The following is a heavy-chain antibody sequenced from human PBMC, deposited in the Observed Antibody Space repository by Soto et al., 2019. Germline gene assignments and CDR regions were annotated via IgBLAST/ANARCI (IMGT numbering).Heavy chain of an antibody. CDR3: ARAVAVAADFDY. D-gene: IGHD6-19*01. Sequence: QVQLVQSGAEETKPGASVKVSCKASGYTFTGYAMHWVRQAPGQRLEWMGWINAGNGNTKYSQKFQGRVTITRHTSASTAYMELSGLRSEATAVYYSARAVAVAADFDYWGQGTLVTVSS. CDR2: INAGNGNT. J-gene: IGHJ4*02. V-gene: IGHV1-3*05. CDR1: GYTFTGYA.